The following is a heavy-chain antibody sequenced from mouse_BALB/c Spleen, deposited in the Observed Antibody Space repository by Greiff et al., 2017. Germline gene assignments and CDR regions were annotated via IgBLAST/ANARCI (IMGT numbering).Heavy chain of an antibody. CDR2: IYPGNSDT. Sequence: VQLKQSGTVLARPGASVKMSCKASGYTFTSYWMHWVKQRPGQGLEWIGAIYPGNSDTSYNQKFKGKAKLTAVTSTSTAYMELSSLTNEDSAVYYCTNLPPNYYAMDYWGQGTSVTVSS. CDR3: TNLPPNYYAMDY. J-gene: IGHJ4*01. V-gene: IGHV1-5*01. D-gene: IGHD2-1*01. CDR1: GYTFTSYW.